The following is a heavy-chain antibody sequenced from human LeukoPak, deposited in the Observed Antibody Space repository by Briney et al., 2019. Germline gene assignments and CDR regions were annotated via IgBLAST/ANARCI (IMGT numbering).Heavy chain of an antibody. Sequence: SETLSLTCTVSGGSISSSSYYWGWIRQPPGKGLGWIGGIFYGGSTYYTPPLKSLFTISVDTSKSQFSLKLRSVTAADTAVYYGARHPNPYYYDSSGYPFDYWGQGTLVTVSS. V-gene: IGHV4-39*01. J-gene: IGHJ4*02. D-gene: IGHD3-22*01. CDR2: IFYGGST. CDR1: GGSISSSSYY. CDR3: ARHPNPYYYDSSGYPFDY.